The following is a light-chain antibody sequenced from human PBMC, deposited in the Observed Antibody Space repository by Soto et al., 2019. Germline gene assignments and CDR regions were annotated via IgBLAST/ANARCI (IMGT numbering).Light chain of an antibody. J-gene: IGKJ1*01. V-gene: IGKV1-39*01. CDR2: AAS. Sequence: DIQMTQSPSSLSASVGDRVTITCRASQSISSFLNWYQQKPGKAPKLLIYAASTLQSGVPSRFSGSGSGRDFTLTINSLQPEDFATYYCHQTDSIPETFGQGTKVEIK. CDR1: QSISSF. CDR3: HQTDSIPET.